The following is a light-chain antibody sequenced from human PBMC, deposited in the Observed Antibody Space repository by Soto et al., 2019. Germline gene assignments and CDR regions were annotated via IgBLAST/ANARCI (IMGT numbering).Light chain of an antibody. Sequence: EIVLTQSPGTLSLSPGERATLSCRASQSVSSSYLAWYQHKLGQAPMLLIYGASSRATGIPDRFSGSGSGTDFTLTISRLEPEDFAVYYCQQYGSSPHTFGEGTKLEIK. CDR2: GAS. CDR1: QSVSSSY. CDR3: QQYGSSPHT. V-gene: IGKV3-20*01. J-gene: IGKJ2*01.